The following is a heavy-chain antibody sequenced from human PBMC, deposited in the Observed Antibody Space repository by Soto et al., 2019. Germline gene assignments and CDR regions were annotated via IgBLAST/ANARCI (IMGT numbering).Heavy chain of an antibody. CDR1: GGTFSSYA. CDR3: ASATLAYCGGDCYRPDAFDI. V-gene: IGHV1-69*01. D-gene: IGHD2-21*02. CDR2: IIPIFGTA. Sequence: QVQLVQSGAEVKKPGSSVKVSCKASGGTFSSYAISWVRQAPGQGLEWMGGIIPIFGTANYAQKFQGRVTMTADESTSTAYMELSSLRSEDTAVYYCASATLAYCGGDCYRPDAFDIWGQGTMVTVSS. J-gene: IGHJ3*02.